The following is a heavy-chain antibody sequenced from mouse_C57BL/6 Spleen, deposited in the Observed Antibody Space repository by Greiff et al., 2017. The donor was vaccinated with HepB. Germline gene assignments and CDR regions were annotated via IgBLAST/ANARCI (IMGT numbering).Heavy chain of an antibody. D-gene: IGHD1-1*01. CDR2: IYPGDGDT. J-gene: IGHJ2*01. CDR1: GYAFSSSW. Sequence: VQLQQSGPELVKPGASVKISCKASGYAFSSSWMNWVKQRPGKGLEWIGRIYPGDGDTNYNGKFKGKATLTADKSSSTAYMQLSSLTSEDSAVYLCARKNYGSSVDYWGQGTTLTVSS. CDR3: ARKNYGSSVDY. V-gene: IGHV1-82*01.